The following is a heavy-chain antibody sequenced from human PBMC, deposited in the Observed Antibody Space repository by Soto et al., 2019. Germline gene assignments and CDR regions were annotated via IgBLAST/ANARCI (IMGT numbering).Heavy chain of an antibody. CDR1: GGSISSYY. Sequence: PSETLCLTCTVSGGSISSYYCSWIRQPPGKGLEWIGYTYYSGSTNYNPSPKSRVTISVDTSKNQFSLKLSSVTAADTAVYYCARDYIVVVPAAISGVNTYYYYYGMDVWGQGTTVTVS. V-gene: IGHV4-59*01. CDR2: TYYSGST. J-gene: IGHJ6*02. CDR3: ARDYIVVVPAAISGVNTYYYYYGMDV. D-gene: IGHD2-2*02.